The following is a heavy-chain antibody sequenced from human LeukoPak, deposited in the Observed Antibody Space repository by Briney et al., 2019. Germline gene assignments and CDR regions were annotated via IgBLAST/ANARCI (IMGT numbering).Heavy chain of an antibody. D-gene: IGHD3-22*01. CDR1: GYTFTGYY. CDR2: INPNNGGT. V-gene: IGHV1-2*06. J-gene: IGHJ3*02. CDR3: AGVDNSSGYRPFDI. Sequence: ASVKVSCKASGYTFTGYYIHWVRQAPGQGLEWMGRINPNNGGTNYAQKFQGRVTMTRDMSVSTAYMELSRLRSVDTAVYYCAGVDNSSGYRPFDIWGQGTMVTVPS.